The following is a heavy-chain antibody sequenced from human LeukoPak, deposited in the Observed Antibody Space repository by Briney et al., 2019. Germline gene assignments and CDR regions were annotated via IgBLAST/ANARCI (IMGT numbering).Heavy chain of an antibody. J-gene: IGHJ4*02. CDR3: ARGPITTRSHFDY. Sequence: SVKVSCKASGGTFSSYAISWVRQAPGQGLEWMGGIIPIFATANYALKFQGRVTITADESTSTAYMELSSLRSEDTAVYYCARGPITTRSHFDYWGQGTLVTVSS. V-gene: IGHV1-69*01. CDR1: GGTFSSYA. CDR2: IIPIFATA. D-gene: IGHD3-22*01.